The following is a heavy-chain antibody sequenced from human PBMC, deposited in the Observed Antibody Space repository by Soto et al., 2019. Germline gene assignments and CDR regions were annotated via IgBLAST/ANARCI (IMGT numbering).Heavy chain of an antibody. Sequence: QVQLVESGGGVAQPGRSLRLSCTVSGFTFSGHAMHWVRQAPGKGLEWVTQIWYDGSNKYYAESVKGRFTISRDNSKNTLYLRMNSLRVEDTAVYYCERDGQGLAPYALDVWGQGTSVTVSS. CDR1: GFTFSGHA. J-gene: IGHJ6*02. CDR3: ERDGQGLAPYALDV. CDR2: IWYDGSNK. V-gene: IGHV3-33*01. D-gene: IGHD6-19*01.